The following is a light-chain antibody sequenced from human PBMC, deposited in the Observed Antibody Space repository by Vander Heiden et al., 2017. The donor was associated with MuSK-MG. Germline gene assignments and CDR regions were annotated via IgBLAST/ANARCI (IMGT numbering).Light chain of an antibody. CDR2: SAS. J-gene: IGKJ4*01. CDR3: QQSDRTPIT. V-gene: IGKV1-39*01. Sequence: DIQMTQSPSSLTASVGDRVSITCRARQSLSSYLNWYLQKPGKAPRLLIYSASKLHSGVPSRFIGSGAGTHFTLTINGLQPDDFATYYCQQSDRTPITFGRGTLVEI. CDR1: QSLSSY.